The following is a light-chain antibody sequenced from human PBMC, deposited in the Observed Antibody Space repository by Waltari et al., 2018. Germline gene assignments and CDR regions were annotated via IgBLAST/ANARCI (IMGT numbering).Light chain of an antibody. CDR2: HDN. CDR3: QAWDSNVAV. CDR1: KLGDKY. Sequence: SFELIQPPSESVSPGQTASVSCAGEKLGDKYVYWYQQKPVQYSMLVMFHDNKRPAGIPERFSGSNSGNTATLTISDTQAVDEADYYCQAWDSNVAVFGRGTKVTVL. V-gene: IGLV3-1*01. J-gene: IGLJ3*02.